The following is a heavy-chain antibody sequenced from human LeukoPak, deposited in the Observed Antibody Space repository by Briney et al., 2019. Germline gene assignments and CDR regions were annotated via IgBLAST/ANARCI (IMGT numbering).Heavy chain of an antibody. V-gene: IGHV1-69*13. CDR3: ARATVTQTYYYYYYGMDV. D-gene: IGHD4-17*01. CDR1: GGTFSSYA. Sequence: SVKVSCKASGGTFSSYAISWVRQAPGQGLEWMGGIIPIFGTANYAQKFQGRATITADESTSTAYMELSSLRSEDTAVYYCARATVTQTYYYYYYGMDVWGQGTTVTVSS. J-gene: IGHJ6*02. CDR2: IIPIFGTA.